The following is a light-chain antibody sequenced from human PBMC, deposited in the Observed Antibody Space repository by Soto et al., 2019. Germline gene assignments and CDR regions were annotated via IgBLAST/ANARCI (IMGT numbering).Light chain of an antibody. J-gene: IGLJ1*01. V-gene: IGLV2-23*02. CDR1: SSDVGGYNY. CDR3: CSYAGSGSFV. Sequence: QSALTQPASVSGSPGQSITVSCTGTSSDVGGYNYVSWYQQHPGKAPKLMIYEVTKRPSGLSDRFSGSKSGNTASLTISGLHTEDEADYWCCSYAGSGSFVFGGGTKLTVL. CDR2: EVT.